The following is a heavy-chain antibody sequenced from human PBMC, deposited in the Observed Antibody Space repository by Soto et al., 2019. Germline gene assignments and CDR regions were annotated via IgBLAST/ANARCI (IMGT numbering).Heavy chain of an antibody. CDR2: INPNSGGT. CDR3: ARDLTAVRGVIIMYYFDY. Sequence: GASVKVSCKASGYTFTGYYMHWVRQAPGQGLEWMGWINPNSGGTNYAQKFQGRVTMTRDTSISTAYMELSRLRSDDTAVYYCARDLTAVRGVIIMYYFDYWGQGTLVTVSS. V-gene: IGHV1-2*02. D-gene: IGHD3-10*01. CDR1: GYTFTGYY. J-gene: IGHJ4*02.